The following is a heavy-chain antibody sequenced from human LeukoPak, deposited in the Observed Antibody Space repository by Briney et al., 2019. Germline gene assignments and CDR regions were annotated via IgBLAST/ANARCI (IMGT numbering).Heavy chain of an antibody. CDR2: IYYSGST. V-gene: IGHV4-31*03. D-gene: IGHD5-12*01. Sequence: PSQTLSLTCTVSGGSISSGGYHWSWIRQHPGKGLEWIGYIYYSGSTYYNPSLKSRVTISVDTSKNQFSLKLSSVNAADPDVYYCASDVYSGYDSDAFDIWGQGTMVTVSS. CDR1: GGSISSGGYH. CDR3: ASDVYSGYDSDAFDI. J-gene: IGHJ3*02.